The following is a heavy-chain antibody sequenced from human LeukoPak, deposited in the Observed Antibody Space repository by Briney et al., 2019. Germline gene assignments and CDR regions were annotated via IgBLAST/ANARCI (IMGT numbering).Heavy chain of an antibody. V-gene: IGHV1-69*13. CDR1: GGTFISYA. D-gene: IGHD1-1*01. CDR3: ASDWNDDADFDY. CDR2: IIPIFGTA. J-gene: IGHJ4*02. Sequence: SVKVSCKASGGTFISYAISWVRQAPGQGLEWMGGIIPIFGTANYAQKFQGRVTITADESTSTAYMELSSLRSEDTAVYYCASDWNDDADFDYWGQGTLVTVSS.